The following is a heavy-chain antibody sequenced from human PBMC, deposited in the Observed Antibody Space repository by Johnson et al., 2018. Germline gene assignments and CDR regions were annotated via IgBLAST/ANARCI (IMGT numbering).Heavy chain of an antibody. CDR2: IWYDGSNK. CDR3: AKDPSNYYYGMDV. V-gene: IGHV3-30*18. D-gene: IGHD4-11*01. J-gene: IGHJ6*02. Sequence: QVQLVESGGGVVQPGRSLRLSCGASGFTFSDYGIHWVRQAPGKGLEWVAVIWYDGSNKYYADSVKGRFTISRDNSKNTLYLQMNSLRAEDTAVYYCAKDPSNYYYGMDVWGQGTTVTVSS. CDR1: GFTFSDYG.